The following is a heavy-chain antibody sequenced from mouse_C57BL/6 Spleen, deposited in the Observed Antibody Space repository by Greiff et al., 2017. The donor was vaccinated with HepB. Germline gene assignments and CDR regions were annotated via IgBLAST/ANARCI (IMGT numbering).Heavy chain of an antibody. J-gene: IGHJ2*01. V-gene: IGHV3-6*01. CDR2: ISYDGSN. Sequence: EVKLQEPGPGLVKPSQSLSLTCSVTGYSITSGYYWNWIRQFPGNKLEWMGYISYDGSNNYNPSLKNRISITRDTSKNQFFLKLNSVTTEDTATCDCARRGPLYYFDYWGQGTTLTVSS. CDR1: GYSITSGYY. CDR3: ARRGPLYYFDY.